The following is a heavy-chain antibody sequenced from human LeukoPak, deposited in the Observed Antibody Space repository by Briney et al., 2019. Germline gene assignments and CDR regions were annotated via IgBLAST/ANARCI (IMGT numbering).Heavy chain of an antibody. Sequence: ASVKVSCKASGYTFTSYYMHWVRQAPGQGLEWMGIINPSGGSTSYAQRFQGRVTMTRDTTTSTVYMELSSLRSEDTAVYYCARTMVRGVIGPWFDPWGQGTLVTVSS. J-gene: IGHJ5*02. CDR2: INPSGGST. V-gene: IGHV1-46*01. CDR1: GYTFTSYY. D-gene: IGHD3-10*01. CDR3: ARTMVRGVIGPWFDP.